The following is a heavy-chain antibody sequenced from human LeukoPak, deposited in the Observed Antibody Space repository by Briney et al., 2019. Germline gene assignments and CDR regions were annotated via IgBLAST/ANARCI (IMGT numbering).Heavy chain of an antibody. Sequence: GASVKVSCKASGYSFNSYGISWVRQAPGQGLEWMGGIIPIFGTANYAQKFQGRVTITADESTSTAYMELSSLRSEDTAVYYCARAGVPAAMGGQLYNWFDPWGQGTLVTVSS. J-gene: IGHJ5*02. CDR2: IIPIFGTA. V-gene: IGHV1-69*13. D-gene: IGHD2-2*01. CDR1: GYSFNSYG. CDR3: ARAGVPAAMGGQLYNWFDP.